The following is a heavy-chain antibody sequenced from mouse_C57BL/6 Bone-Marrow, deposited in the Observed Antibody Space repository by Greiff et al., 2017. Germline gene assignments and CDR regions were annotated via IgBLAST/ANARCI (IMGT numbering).Heavy chain of an antibody. D-gene: IGHD4-1*01. CDR2: ICIGNGYT. CDR1: GYTFTSYG. J-gene: IGHJ2*01. CDR3: SGDHFDY. Sequence: EVQLQQSGAELVRPGSSVKLSCKTSGYTFTSYGINWVKQRPGQGLEWIGDICIGNGYTESNEKFKGKATLTSERSSSTSYMQLRSMTSEDSAIYLWSGDHFDYWGQGTTLTVSS. V-gene: IGHV1-58*01.